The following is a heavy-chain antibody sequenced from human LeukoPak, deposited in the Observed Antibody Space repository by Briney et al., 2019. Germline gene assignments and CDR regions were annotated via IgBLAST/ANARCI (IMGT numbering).Heavy chain of an antibody. Sequence: GASVKVSCKASGYTFTAYYVHWVRQAPGQGLEWMGLINPNTGVTKFAQKFHGRVTMSRDTSSSTAYMGLNRLTPDDTAVYYCARGDYGRGDPWGQGSLVTVSA. CDR3: ARGDYGRGDP. CDR1: GYTFTAYY. CDR2: INPNTGVT. V-gene: IGHV1-2*06. D-gene: IGHD4-17*01. J-gene: IGHJ5*02.